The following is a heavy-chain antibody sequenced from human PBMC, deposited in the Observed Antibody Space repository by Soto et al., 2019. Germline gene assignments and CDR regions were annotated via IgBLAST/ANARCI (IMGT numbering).Heavy chain of an antibody. Sequence: EVQLLESGGGLVQPGGSLRLSCAASGFPLSTYGKSWVRQAPGKGLEWVSSITGTGGDTYYADSVKGRFTSSRDNSNNMLYLQMNSLRVEDTAVYYCARIRVYWYGLDVWGQGTTITVSS. CDR1: GFPLSTYG. V-gene: IGHV3-23*01. CDR2: ITGTGGDT. CDR3: ARIRVYWYGLDV. J-gene: IGHJ6*02.